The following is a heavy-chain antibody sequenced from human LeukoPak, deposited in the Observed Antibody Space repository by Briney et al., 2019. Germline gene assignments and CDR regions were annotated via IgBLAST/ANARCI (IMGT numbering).Heavy chain of an antibody. V-gene: IGHV1-18*01. J-gene: IGHJ4*02. Sequence: ASVKVSCKASGYTFTSYGISWVRQAPAQGLEWMGWISAYNGNTNYAQKLQGRVTMTTDTSTSTAYMELRSLRSDDTAVYYCARDNKRPPYYYDSSGYRPFDYWGQGTLVTVSS. CDR3: ARDNKRPPYYYDSSGYRPFDY. CDR1: GYTFTSYG. CDR2: ISAYNGNT. D-gene: IGHD3-22*01.